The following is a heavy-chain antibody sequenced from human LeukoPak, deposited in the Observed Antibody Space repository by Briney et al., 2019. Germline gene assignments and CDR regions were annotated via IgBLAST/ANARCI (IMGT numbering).Heavy chain of an antibody. V-gene: IGHV4-34*01. Sequence: SETLSLTLAVYGGSFSGYYWSWISQPPRQRLLWSGEINHSGSTNYNPSLKSRVTISVDTSKNQFSLKLSSVTAADTAVYYCARVRVRGVPAAMFSPWGQGTLVTVSS. J-gene: IGHJ5*02. D-gene: IGHD2-2*01. CDR2: INHSGST. CDR1: GGSFSGYY. CDR3: ARVRVRGVPAAMFSP.